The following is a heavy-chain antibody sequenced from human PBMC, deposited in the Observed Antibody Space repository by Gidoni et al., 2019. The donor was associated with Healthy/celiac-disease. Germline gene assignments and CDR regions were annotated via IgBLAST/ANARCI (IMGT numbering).Heavy chain of an antibody. CDR2: IDPSDSYT. D-gene: IGHD2-2*01. J-gene: IGHJ6*02. V-gene: IGHV5-10-1*01. Sequence: KGLEWMGRIDPSDSYTNYSPSFQGHVTISADKSISTAYRQWSSLKASDTAMYYCASPEYCSSTSCYGYGMDVWGQGTTVTVSS. CDR3: ASPEYCSSTSCYGYGMDV.